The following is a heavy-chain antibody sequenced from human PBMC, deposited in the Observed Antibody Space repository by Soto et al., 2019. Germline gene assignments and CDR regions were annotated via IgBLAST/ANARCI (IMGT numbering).Heavy chain of an antibody. Sequence: GESLKISCKGSGYSFTSYWIGWVRQMPGKGLEWMGIIYPGDSDTRYSPSFQGQVTISADKSISTAYLQWSSLKASDTAMYYCARAGVTGDFWSGYYRREQYYYYGMDVWGQGTTVTVSS. J-gene: IGHJ6*02. D-gene: IGHD3-3*01. V-gene: IGHV5-51*01. CDR1: GYSFTSYW. CDR3: ARAGVTGDFWSGYYRREQYYYYGMDV. CDR2: IYPGDSDT.